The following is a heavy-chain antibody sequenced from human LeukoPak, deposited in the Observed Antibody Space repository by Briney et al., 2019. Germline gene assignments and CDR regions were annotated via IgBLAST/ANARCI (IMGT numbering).Heavy chain of an antibody. D-gene: IGHD6-13*01. CDR2: IYYSGST. V-gene: IGHV4-39*01. Sequence: SETLSLTCTVSGGSISRSSHYWGRIRQPPGKGLEWIGSIYYSGSTYYNPSLKSRVTISIDTSKNQFSLKLSSVTAADTAVYYCARPAAGTDFWYFDLWGRGTLVTVSS. CDR3: ARPAAGTDFWYFDL. J-gene: IGHJ2*01. CDR1: GGSISRSSHY.